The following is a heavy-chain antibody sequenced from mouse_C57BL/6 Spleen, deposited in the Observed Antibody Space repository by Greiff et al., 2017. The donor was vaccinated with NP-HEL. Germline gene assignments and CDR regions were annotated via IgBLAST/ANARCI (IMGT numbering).Heavy chain of an antibody. CDR1: GFSLTSYA. D-gene: IGHD1-1*01. J-gene: IGHJ1*03. CDR3: ARNEGSYYGSSYWYFDV. CDR2: IWTGGGT. Sequence: QVQLKESGPGLVAPSQSLSITCTVSGFSLTSYAISWVRQPPGKGLEWLGVIWTGGGTNYNSALKSSLSIIKDNSKSQVFLKMNSLQTDDTARYYCARNEGSYYGSSYWYFDVWGTGTTVTVSS. V-gene: IGHV2-9-1*01.